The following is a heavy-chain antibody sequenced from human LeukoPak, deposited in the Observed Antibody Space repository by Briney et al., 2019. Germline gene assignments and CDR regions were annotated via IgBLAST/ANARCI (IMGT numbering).Heavy chain of an antibody. CDR2: IYTSGST. CDR3: ARDFKGIWSGYYWFAP. J-gene: IGHJ5*02. Sequence: SETLSLTCTVSGDSISNYYWSWIRQPAGKGLEWIGRIYTSGSTNYNPSLKSRVTMSVDTSKNQFSLKLSSVTAADTAVYYCARDFKGIWSGYYWFAPWGQGTLVTVSS. V-gene: IGHV4-4*07. D-gene: IGHD3-3*01. CDR1: GDSISNYY.